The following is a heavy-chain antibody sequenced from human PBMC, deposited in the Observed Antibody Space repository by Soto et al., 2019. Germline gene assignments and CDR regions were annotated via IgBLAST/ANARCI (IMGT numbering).Heavy chain of an antibody. CDR1: GFTFSSYA. Sequence: GGSLRLSCAASGFTFSSYAMHWVRQAPGKGLEWVSSISGGGTGTYSADAVKGRFTISSDKSRNTVYLQMSSLRAEDTAVYYCARDRFRSSSSFFDYWGQGTLVTVSS. D-gene: IGHD6-6*01. CDR2: ISGGGTGT. CDR3: ARDRFRSSSSFFDY. J-gene: IGHJ4*02. V-gene: IGHV3-23*01.